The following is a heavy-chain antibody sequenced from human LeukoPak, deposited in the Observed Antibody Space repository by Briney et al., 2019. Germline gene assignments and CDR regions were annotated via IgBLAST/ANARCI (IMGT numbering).Heavy chain of an antibody. Sequence: GASVKVSCTTSGYTFTDYYMHWVRQAPGQGLEWMGWINPNSGGTSSAQTFQGRVTMTRDTSITTVYMEVSWLTSDDTAIYYCARADRLHGGPYLIGPWGQGTLVTVSS. CDR1: GYTFTDYY. CDR3: ARADRLHGGPYLIGP. CDR2: INPNSGGT. D-gene: IGHD2-21*01. V-gene: IGHV1-2*02. J-gene: IGHJ5*02.